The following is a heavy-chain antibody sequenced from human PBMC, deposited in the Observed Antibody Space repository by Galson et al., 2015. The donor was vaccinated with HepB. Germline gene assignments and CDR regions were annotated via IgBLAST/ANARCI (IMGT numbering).Heavy chain of an antibody. V-gene: IGHV1-3*01. J-gene: IGHJ4*02. CDR1: GYTFITDT. CDR3: ARGDQGYYDDSCYY. Sequence: SVKVSCKASGYTFITDTIHWVRQAPGQGLEWMGLINAYNGNTKYSQKFQGRVTITTDTSTSTAYMELSSLRSEDTAVYYCARGDQGYYDDSCYYWGQGSLVTV. CDR2: INAYNGNT. D-gene: IGHD3-22*01.